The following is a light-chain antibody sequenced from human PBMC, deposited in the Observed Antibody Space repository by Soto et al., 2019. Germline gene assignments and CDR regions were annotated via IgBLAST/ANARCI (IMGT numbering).Light chain of an antibody. J-gene: IGKJ2*01. CDR3: KQYSSYSRYT. CDR1: QNINSW. CDR2: KTS. Sequence: IQMTQSPSILSASVGDRVTITCRASQNINSWLAWYQQKPGKAPKLLIYKTSSLESGVPSRFSGSESGTVFTLTISSLQPDDFATYYCKQYSSYSRYTFGQGTKLEIK. V-gene: IGKV1-5*03.